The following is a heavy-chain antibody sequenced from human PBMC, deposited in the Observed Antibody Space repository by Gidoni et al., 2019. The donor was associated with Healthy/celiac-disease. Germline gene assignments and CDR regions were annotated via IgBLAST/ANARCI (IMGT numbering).Heavy chain of an antibody. D-gene: IGHD6-19*01. CDR3: ARDRRSSGWYGGNWFDP. J-gene: IGHJ5*02. CDR2: ISAYNGNT. CDR1: GYTFTSYG. Sequence: QVQLVQSGAEVKKPGASVKVSCKASGYTFTSYGISWVRQAPGQGLEWMGWISAYNGNTNYAQKLQGRVTMTTDTSTSTGYMELRSLRSDDTAVYYCARDRRSSGWYGGNWFDPWGQGTLVTVSS. V-gene: IGHV1-18*01.